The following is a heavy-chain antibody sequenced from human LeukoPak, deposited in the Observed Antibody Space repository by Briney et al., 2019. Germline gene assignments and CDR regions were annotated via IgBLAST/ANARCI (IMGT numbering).Heavy chain of an antibody. CDR3: ARVRSGYSGYEALGY. V-gene: IGHV1-2*02. CDR2: INPNSGGT. D-gene: IGHD5-12*01. CDR1: GYTFTGYH. Sequence: GASVKVSCKTSGYTFTGYHMHWVRQAPGQGLEWMGWINPNSGGTTYAQKFQGRVTMTRDTSISKAYMDLSSLRSDDTAVYYCARVRSGYSGYEALGYWGQGTLVTVSS. J-gene: IGHJ4*02.